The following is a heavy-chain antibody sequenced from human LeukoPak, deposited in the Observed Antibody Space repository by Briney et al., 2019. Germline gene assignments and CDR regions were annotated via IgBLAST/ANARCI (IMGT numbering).Heavy chain of an antibody. V-gene: IGHV1-24*01. CDR2: FDPEDGET. Sequence: ASVNVSCRFSGYTLTELSMHWVRQAPGKGREGMGGFDPEDGETIYAQKFQGRVTMTEDTSTDTAYMELSSLRSEDTAVYYCATGQLVLYDYWGQGTLVTVSS. CDR3: ATGQLVLYDY. CDR1: GYTLTELS. J-gene: IGHJ4*02. D-gene: IGHD6-6*01.